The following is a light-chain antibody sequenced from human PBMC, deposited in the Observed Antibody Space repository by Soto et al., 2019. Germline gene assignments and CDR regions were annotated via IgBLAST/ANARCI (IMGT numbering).Light chain of an antibody. J-gene: IGKJ5*01. CDR3: QQRSNWPIT. V-gene: IGKV3-15*01. Sequence: EIGITHSRAALSVSPGEAAGLSSGASQSVTSNLAWYQQKPGQAPRLLMYGVSTRATGIPARFGGSGSATEFTLTISSLQSEDFAVYYCQQRSNWPITFGQGTRLEIK. CDR2: GVS. CDR1: QSVTSN.